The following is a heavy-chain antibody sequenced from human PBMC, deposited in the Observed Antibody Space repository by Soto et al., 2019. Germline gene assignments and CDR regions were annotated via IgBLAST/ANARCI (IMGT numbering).Heavy chain of an antibody. J-gene: IGHJ4*02. Sequence: PGGSLRLSCAASKFTFSNYAMSWVRQAPGKGLEWVSAISYGGGTTYYADSVKGRFTISRDNSKNTLYLQMNSLRAEDTAVYYCAKNPGYYYDSTGYHFDYWGQGT. V-gene: IGHV3-23*01. CDR1: KFTFSNYA. CDR3: AKNPGYYYDSTGYHFDY. D-gene: IGHD3-22*01. CDR2: ISYGGGTT.